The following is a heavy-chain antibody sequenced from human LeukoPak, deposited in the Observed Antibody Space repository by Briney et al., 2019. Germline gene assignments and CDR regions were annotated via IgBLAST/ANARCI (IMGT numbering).Heavy chain of an antibody. CDR2: VSYDGSNK. CDR1: GFTFSSYA. J-gene: IGHJ4*02. CDR3: ATIGDRRTGELYRIDY. Sequence: GGSLRLSCAASGFTFSSYAMHCVRQAPGKGGEWVAVVSYDGSNKYYADSVKGRFTISRDNSKNTLYLQMNSLRAEDAAVYYCATIGDRRTGELYRIDYWGQGTLVTVSS. D-gene: IGHD7-27*01. V-gene: IGHV3-30-3*01.